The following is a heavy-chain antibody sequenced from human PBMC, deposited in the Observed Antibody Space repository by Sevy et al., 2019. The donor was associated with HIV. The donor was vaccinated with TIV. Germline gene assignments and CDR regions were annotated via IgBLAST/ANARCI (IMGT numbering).Heavy chain of an antibody. CDR3: ARTSSYGSGNYFDY. Sequence: ASVKVSCKASGYTFTIYGISWVRQAPEQGLEWMGWISAYSGNTNYAQNLQGRVTMTTDTLTTTAYMELRSLRFDDTAVYYWARTSSYGSGNYFDYWGQGTLVTVSS. CDR1: GYTFTIYG. D-gene: IGHD3-10*01. CDR2: ISAYSGNT. V-gene: IGHV1-18*01. J-gene: IGHJ4*02.